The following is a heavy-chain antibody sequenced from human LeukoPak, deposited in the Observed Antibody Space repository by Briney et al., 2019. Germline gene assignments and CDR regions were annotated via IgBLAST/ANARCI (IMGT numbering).Heavy chain of an antibody. Sequence: PGGSLRLSCAASRFTFSSYGMHWVRQAPGKGLEWVSFIHYDGSNKYYADSVKGRFTISRDNSNNILYLQMNSLRTEDTAVYYCAKDRCSNGIGCYYYYMEVWGKGTTVTISS. D-gene: IGHD2-8*01. J-gene: IGHJ6*03. CDR1: RFTFSSYG. V-gene: IGHV3-30*02. CDR3: AKDRCSNGIGCYYYYMEV. CDR2: IHYDGSNK.